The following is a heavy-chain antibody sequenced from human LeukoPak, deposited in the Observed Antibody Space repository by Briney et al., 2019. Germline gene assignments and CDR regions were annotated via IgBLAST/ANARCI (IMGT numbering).Heavy chain of an antibody. CDR3: ARGTAYYYDSSGYPGDY. V-gene: IGHV3-74*01. Sequence: GGPLRLSCAASGFTFSSYWMHWVRQAPGKGLVWVSRINSDGSSTSYADSVKGRFTISRDNAKNTLYLQMNSLRAEDTAVYYCARGTAYYYDSSGYPGDYWGQGTLVTVSS. D-gene: IGHD3-22*01. J-gene: IGHJ4*02. CDR2: INSDGSST. CDR1: GFTFSSYW.